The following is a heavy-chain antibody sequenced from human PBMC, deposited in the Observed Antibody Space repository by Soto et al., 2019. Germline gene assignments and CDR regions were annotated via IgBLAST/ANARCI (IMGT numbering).Heavy chain of an antibody. J-gene: IGHJ3*02. CDR2: ISGSGGST. V-gene: IGHV3-23*01. D-gene: IGHD3-3*01. CDR1: GFTFSSYA. CDR3: AKGRGDFWSGYQVKDAFDI. Sequence: GGSLRLSCAASGFTFSSYAMSWVRQAPGKGLEWVSAISGSGGSTYYADSVKGRFTISRDNSKNTLYLQMNSLRAEDTAVYYCAKGRGDFWSGYQVKDAFDIWGQGTMVT.